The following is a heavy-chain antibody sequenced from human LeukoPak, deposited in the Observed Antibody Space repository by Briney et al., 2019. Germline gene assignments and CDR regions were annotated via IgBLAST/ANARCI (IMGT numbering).Heavy chain of an antibody. V-gene: IGHV3-21*01. D-gene: IGHD2-21*02. CDR1: GFTFSSYS. CDR3: ARMVVTAIGY. Sequence: GGSLRLSCAASGFTFSSYSMNWVRQTPGKGLEWVSSISSSSSYIFYADSVKGRFTISRDNAKDSLYLQMNSLRAEDTAVYYCARMVVTAIGYWGQGTLVTVSS. J-gene: IGHJ4*02. CDR2: ISSSSSYI.